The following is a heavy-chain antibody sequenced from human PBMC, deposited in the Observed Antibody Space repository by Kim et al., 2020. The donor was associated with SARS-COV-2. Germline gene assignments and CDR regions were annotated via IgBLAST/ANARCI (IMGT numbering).Heavy chain of an antibody. D-gene: IGHD3-9*01. CDR2: IYYSGST. J-gene: IGHJ3*02. Sequence: SETLSLTCTVSGGSISSSSYYWGWIRQPPGKGLEWIGSIYYSGSTYYNPSLKSRVTISVDTSKNQFSLKLSSVTAADTAVYYCARGRNYDILTGYPFNAFDIWGQGTMVTVSS. V-gene: IGHV4-39*01. CDR1: GGSISSSSYY. CDR3: ARGRNYDILTGYPFNAFDI.